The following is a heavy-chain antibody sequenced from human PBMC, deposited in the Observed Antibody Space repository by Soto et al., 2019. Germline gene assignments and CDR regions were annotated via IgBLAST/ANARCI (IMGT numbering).Heavy chain of an antibody. D-gene: IGHD5-12*01. CDR2: ISGSGGSG. CDR1: GFMVSNAG. Sequence: PGGSLRLSCAGCGFMVSNAGMSGVRQDPGKGLEWVSAISGSGGSGYYADSVKGRFTISRGNSKNTLYLQMNSLRAEDTAVYYCALSLRATHAAFDIWGQGTMVIVSS. CDR3: ALSLRATHAAFDI. V-gene: IGHV3-23*01. J-gene: IGHJ3*02.